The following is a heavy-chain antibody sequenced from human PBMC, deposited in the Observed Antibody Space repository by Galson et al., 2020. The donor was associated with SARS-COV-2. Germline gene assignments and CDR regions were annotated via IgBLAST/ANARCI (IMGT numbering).Heavy chain of an antibody. Sequence: ALETLSLTCTVSGGSMRSSSYYWGWIRQPPGKGLEWIGTIYYSGSTYYNPSLKSRVTISVDTSKNQFSLKLTSVTAADTAVYYCARLGQWLGEDGMDVWGQGTTVTVSS. CDR1: GGSMRSSSYY. D-gene: IGHD6-19*01. J-gene: IGHJ6*02. CDR2: IYYSGST. CDR3: ARLGQWLGEDGMDV. V-gene: IGHV4-39*01.